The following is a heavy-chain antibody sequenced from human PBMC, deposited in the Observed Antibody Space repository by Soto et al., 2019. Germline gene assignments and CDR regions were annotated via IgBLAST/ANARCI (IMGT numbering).Heavy chain of an antibody. CDR3: ARGVMAGYDSSGYYRPVFDY. D-gene: IGHD3-22*01. CDR1: GGTFSSYA. V-gene: IGHV1-69*13. CDR2: IIPIFGTA. J-gene: IGHJ4*02. Sequence: SVKVSCKASGGTFSSYAISWVRQAPGQGLEWMGGIIPIFGTANYAQKFQGRVTITADESTSTAYMELSSLRSEDTAVYYCARGVMAGYDSSGYYRPVFDYWGQGTLVTVSS.